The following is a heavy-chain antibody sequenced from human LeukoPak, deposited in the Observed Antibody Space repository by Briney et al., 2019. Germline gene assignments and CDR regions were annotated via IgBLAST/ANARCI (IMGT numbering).Heavy chain of an antibody. D-gene: IGHD3-3*01. CDR1: GFTFSSYA. V-gene: IGHV3-30-3*02. Sequence: GGSLRLSCAASGFTFSSYAMHWVRQAPGKGLEWVAVISYDGSNKYYADSVKGRFTISRDNSKNTLYLQMNSLRVEDTAVYYCAKSLYDFWSGYHFTWGQGTLVTVSS. CDR2: ISYDGSNK. J-gene: IGHJ5*02. CDR3: AKSLYDFWSGYHFT.